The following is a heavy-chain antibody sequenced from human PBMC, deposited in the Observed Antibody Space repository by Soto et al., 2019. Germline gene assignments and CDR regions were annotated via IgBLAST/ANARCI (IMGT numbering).Heavy chain of an antibody. J-gene: IGHJ4*02. V-gene: IGHV3-9*01. D-gene: IGHD3-16*01. CDR2: INWNGYRI. CDR3: TKDISPGGLDS. CDR1: GSTLRDYA. Sequence: DAHLEESGGGFVQPGRSLTLSCAASGSTLRDYAMHWVRQPPGKGLEWVSGINWNGYRIDYADSVKGRFATSRDNARNLLYLQMNSLRVEDTAFYYCTKDISPGGLDSWGQGTLVTVSS.